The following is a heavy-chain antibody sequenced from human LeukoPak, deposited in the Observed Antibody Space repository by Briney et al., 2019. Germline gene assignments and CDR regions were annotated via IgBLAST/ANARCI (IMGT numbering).Heavy chain of an antibody. CDR2: ISSSSSTI. J-gene: IGHJ4*02. CDR1: GFTFSSYS. CDR3: ATERDIVATNPFDY. V-gene: IGHV3-48*01. Sequence: GGSLRLSCAASGFTFSSYSMNWVRQAPGKGLEWVSYISSSSSTIYYADSVKGRFTISRDNAKNSLYLQMNSLRVEDTAAYYCATERDIVATNPFDYWGQGTLVTVSS. D-gene: IGHD5-12*01.